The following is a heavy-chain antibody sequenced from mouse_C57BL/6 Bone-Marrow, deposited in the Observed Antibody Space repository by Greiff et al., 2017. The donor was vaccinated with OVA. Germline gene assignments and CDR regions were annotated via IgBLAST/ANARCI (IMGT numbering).Heavy chain of an antibody. D-gene: IGHD1-1*01. J-gene: IGHJ2*01. CDR2: IDPEDGDT. CDR3: TLYHYDGGGYSFDY. V-gene: IGHV14-1*01. CDR1: GFNIKDYY. Sequence: EVQVVESGAELVRPGASVKLSCTASGFNIKDYYMHWVKQRPEQGLEWIGGIDPEDGDTEYAPKFQGKATMTADTSSNTAYLQLSSLTSEDTAVYYCTLYHYDGGGYSFDYWGQGTTLTVSS.